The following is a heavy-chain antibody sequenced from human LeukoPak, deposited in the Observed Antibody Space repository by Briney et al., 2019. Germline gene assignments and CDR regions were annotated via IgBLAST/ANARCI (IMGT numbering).Heavy chain of an antibody. V-gene: IGHV4-34*01. CDR3: ARRGVGYKSGYFDY. CDR2: INHSGST. CDR1: GGSFSGYY. Sequence: SETLSLTCAVYGGSFSGYYWSWIRQPPGKGLEWIGEINHSGSTNYNPSLKSRVTISVDTSKNQFSLKLSSVTAADTAVYYCARRGVGYKSGYFDYWGQGTLVTVSS. D-gene: IGHD5-24*01. J-gene: IGHJ4*02.